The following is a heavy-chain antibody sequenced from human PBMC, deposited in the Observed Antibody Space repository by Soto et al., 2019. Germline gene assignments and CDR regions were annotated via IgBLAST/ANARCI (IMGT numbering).Heavy chain of an antibody. CDR1: GFTFSSYG. Sequence: QVQLVESGGGVVQPGRSLRLSCAASGFTFSSYGMHWVRQAPGTGLEWVAVISYDGSNKYYADSVKGRFTISRDNSKNTLSLQMNSLRAEDTAVYYCVRGGSSGYHCDYWGQGTLVTVSS. V-gene: IGHV3-30*03. CDR3: VRGGSSGYHCDY. CDR2: ISYDGSNK. J-gene: IGHJ4*02. D-gene: IGHD3-22*01.